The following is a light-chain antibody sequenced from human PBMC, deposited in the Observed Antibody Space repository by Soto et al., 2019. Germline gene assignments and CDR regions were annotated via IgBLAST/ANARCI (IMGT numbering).Light chain of an antibody. CDR2: GAS. V-gene: IGKV3-20*01. CDR3: QQYGSPGT. CDR1: QSFSNNY. Sequence: EIVLTQSHGTLSLSPGERGTLSCRASQSFSNNYLAWYQQKPGQAPRLLIYGASNRAAGIPDRVSGSGSGEDCVLTNSRLAPEESAVYFGQQYGSPGTFGQGTKVDIK. J-gene: IGKJ1*01.